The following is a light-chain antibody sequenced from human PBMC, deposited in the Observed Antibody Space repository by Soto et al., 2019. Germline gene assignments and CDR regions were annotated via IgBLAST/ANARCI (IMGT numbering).Light chain of an antibody. J-gene: IGKJ5*01. CDR2: DAS. CDR1: QDITTY. Sequence: DIQLTQSPSFLSASVGDKVNFTCQASQDITTYLNWYQQKPGTAPKLLIFDASSLKTGVPSRFSGSGSGTHFTLVISSLQPEDVAMYYCQHFDNFPITFGEGTRLE. CDR3: QHFDNFPIT. V-gene: IGKV1-33*01.